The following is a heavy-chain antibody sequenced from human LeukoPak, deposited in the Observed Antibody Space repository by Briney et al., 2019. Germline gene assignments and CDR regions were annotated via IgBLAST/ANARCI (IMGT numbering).Heavy chain of an antibody. J-gene: IGHJ4*02. D-gene: IGHD3-16*01. Sequence: EASVKVSCKASGGTFSSYAISWVRQAPGQGLEWMGRIIPIFGTANYAQKFQGRVTITTDESTSTAYMELSSLRSGDTAVYYCARGGLDGFDYWGQGTLVTVSS. CDR1: GGTFSSYA. CDR2: IIPIFGTA. V-gene: IGHV1-69*05. CDR3: ARGGLDGFDY.